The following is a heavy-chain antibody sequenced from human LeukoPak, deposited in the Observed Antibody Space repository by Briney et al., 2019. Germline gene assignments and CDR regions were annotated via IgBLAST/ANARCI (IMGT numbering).Heavy chain of an antibody. V-gene: IGHV1-18*01. CDR2: ISAYNGNT. CDR3: ARGYCSSTSCYGPSGWFDP. Sequence: ASVKVSCKASGYTFTSYGISWVRQAPGQGLEWMGWISAYNGNTNYAQKLQGGVTMTTDTSTTTAYMELRSLRSDDTAVYYCARGYCSSTSCYGPSGWFDPWGQGTLVTVSS. CDR1: GYTFTSYG. D-gene: IGHD2-2*01. J-gene: IGHJ5*02.